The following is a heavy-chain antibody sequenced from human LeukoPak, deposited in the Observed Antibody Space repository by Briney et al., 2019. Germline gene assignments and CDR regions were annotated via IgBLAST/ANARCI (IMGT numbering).Heavy chain of an antibody. Sequence: GASVKVSCKASGYTFTDYYVHWVRLVPGQGLEWMGRISPNSGATNYAEKFRGRVTMARDTSINTVYMEMSSLRSDDTAVYYCARDLWGWGSDYLDYRGQGTLVTVSS. J-gene: IGHJ4*02. V-gene: IGHV1-2*06. CDR3: ARDLWGWGSDYLDY. CDR1: GYTFTDYY. CDR2: ISPNSGAT. D-gene: IGHD4/OR15-4a*01.